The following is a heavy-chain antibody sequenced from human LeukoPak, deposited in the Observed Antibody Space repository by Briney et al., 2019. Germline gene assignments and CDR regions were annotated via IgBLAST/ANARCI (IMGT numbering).Heavy chain of an antibody. Sequence: SETLSVTCTVSGCSISRCGYYWSWIRQHPGKALEWIGYIYYRWSTYYNLSLKSRVTISVDTSKNQFSLKLSSVTAADTAVYYCARRVTMVRGVIIMTWFDPWGQGTLVTVSS. V-gene: IGHV4-31*03. CDR3: ARRVTMVRGVIIMTWFDP. CDR1: GCSISRCGYY. J-gene: IGHJ5*02. CDR2: IYYRWST. D-gene: IGHD3-10*01.